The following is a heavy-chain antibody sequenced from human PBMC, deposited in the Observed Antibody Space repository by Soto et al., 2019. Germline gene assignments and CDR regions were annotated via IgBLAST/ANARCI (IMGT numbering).Heavy chain of an antibody. D-gene: IGHD2-15*01. J-gene: IGHJ4*02. CDR2: ISSSSSTI. CDR1: GFTFSSYS. V-gene: IGHV3-48*01. Sequence: PGGSLRLSCAASGFTFSSYSMNWVRQAPGKGLEWVSYISSSSSTIYYAETVKGRFTISRDNAKNSLYLQMNSLRSEDTAVYYCARGPYCSGGSCYPVTLDYWGQGT. CDR3: ARGPYCSGGSCYPVTLDY.